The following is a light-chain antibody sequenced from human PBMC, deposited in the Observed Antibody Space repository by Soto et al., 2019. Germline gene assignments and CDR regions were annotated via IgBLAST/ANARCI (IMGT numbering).Light chain of an antibody. Sequence: EIVLTQSPGTLSLSPGERATLSCRASQSVSSSYLAWYQQKPGQAPRLFIYDASSRATGIPDRFSGSGSGTDFTLTISRLEPEDFAVYYCQQYGSSPRTFGQGTKLEIK. CDR3: QQYGSSPRT. CDR2: DAS. CDR1: QSVSSSY. J-gene: IGKJ2*01. V-gene: IGKV3-20*01.